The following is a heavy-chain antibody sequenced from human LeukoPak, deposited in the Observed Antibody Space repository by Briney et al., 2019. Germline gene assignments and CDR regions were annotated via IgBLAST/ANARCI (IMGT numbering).Heavy chain of an antibody. CDR3: ARQYSYGALLDY. Sequence: SQTLSLTCTVSGGSISSGSYYWSWIRQPAGKGPEWIGRIYTSGSTNYNPSLKSRVSISVDTSKNQFSLKLSSVTAADTAVYYCARQYSYGALLDYWGQGTLVTVSS. CDR2: IYTSGST. D-gene: IGHD5-18*01. CDR1: GGSISSGSYY. V-gene: IGHV4-61*02. J-gene: IGHJ4*02.